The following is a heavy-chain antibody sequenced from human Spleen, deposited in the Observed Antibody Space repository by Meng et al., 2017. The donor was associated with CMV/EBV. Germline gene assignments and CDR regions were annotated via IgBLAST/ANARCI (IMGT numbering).Heavy chain of an antibody. V-gene: IGHV1-69*04. Sequence: SVKVSCKASGGTFSSYTISWVRQAPGQGLEWMGRIIPILGIANYAQKFQGRVTITADKSTSTAYMELSSLRSEDTAVYFCVRDKRGPSSSQYYSLHYWLDPWGQGTLVTVSS. CDR3: VRDKRGPSSSQYYSLHYWLDP. J-gene: IGHJ5*02. CDR2: IIPILGIA. D-gene: IGHD6-13*01. CDR1: GGTFSSYT.